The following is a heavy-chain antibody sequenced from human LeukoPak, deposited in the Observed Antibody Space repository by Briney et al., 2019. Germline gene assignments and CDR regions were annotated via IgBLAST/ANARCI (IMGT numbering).Heavy chain of an antibody. V-gene: IGHV3-48*01. CDR2: ISSSSSTI. CDR3: AKGSGGVLWFGELLSPYYYYMDV. J-gene: IGHJ6*03. Sequence: GGSLRLSCAASGFTFSIYSMNWVRQAPGKGLEWVSYISSSSSTIYYADSVKGRFTISRDNAKNSLYLQMNSLRAEDTAVYYCAKGSGGVLWFGELLSPYYYYMDVWGKGTTVTVSS. D-gene: IGHD3-10*01. CDR1: GFTFSIYS.